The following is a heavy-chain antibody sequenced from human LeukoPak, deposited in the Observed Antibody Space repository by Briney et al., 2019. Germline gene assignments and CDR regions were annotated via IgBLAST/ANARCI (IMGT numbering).Heavy chain of an antibody. CDR1: SGSISSGGYY. Sequence: SQTLSLTCIVSSGSISSGGYYWSWISQHPGKGLEWIGYISHSGGTLYNPSLKSRVMISLDTSKNQFSLKLTSVTAADTAVYYCARDGGSSGYRYFDLWGRGTLVTVSS. CDR2: ISHSGGT. J-gene: IGHJ2*01. CDR3: ARDGGSSGYRYFDL. D-gene: IGHD3-22*01. V-gene: IGHV4-31*03.